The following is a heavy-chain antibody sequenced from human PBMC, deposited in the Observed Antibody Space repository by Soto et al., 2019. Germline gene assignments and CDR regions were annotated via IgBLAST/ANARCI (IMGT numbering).Heavy chain of an antibody. J-gene: IGHJ6*03. Sequence: GASVKVSCKASGYTFTGYYMHWVRQAPGQGLEWMGWINPNSGGTNYAQKFQGWVTMTRDTSISTAYMELSRLRSDDTAVYYCARGKGLYYDFWSGSHPKYYMDVWGKGTTVTVSS. CDR2: INPNSGGT. CDR1: GYTFTGYY. CDR3: ARGKGLYYDFWSGSHPKYYMDV. D-gene: IGHD3-3*01. V-gene: IGHV1-2*04.